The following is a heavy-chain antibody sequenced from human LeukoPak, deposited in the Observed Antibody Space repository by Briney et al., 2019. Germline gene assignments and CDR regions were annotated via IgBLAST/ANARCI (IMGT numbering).Heavy chain of an antibody. CDR3: AKGSGQYGAYDSSGLDY. CDR1: GFTFDDYA. Sequence: GGSLRLSCAASGFTFDDYAMHWVRQAPGKGLEWVSGISWNGGRIGYADSVKGRFAVSRDNAKNSLYLQMSSLRAEDTAFYYCAKGSGQYGAYDSSGLDYWGQGTLVTVSS. CDR2: ISWNGGRI. V-gene: IGHV3-9*01. J-gene: IGHJ4*02. D-gene: IGHD3-22*01.